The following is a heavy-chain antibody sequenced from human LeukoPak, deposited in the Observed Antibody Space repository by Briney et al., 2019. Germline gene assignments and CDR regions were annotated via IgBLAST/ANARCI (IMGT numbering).Heavy chain of an antibody. Sequence: PGRSLRLSCAASGFTFSSYGMHWVRQAPGKGLEWVAVIWYDGSNKYYADSVKGRFTISRDNSKNTLYLQMNSLRAEDTAVYYCARDGDIVVVSAAIGGIDYWGQGTLVTVSS. CDR3: ARDGDIVVVSAAIGGIDY. CDR2: IWYDGSNK. D-gene: IGHD2-2*01. V-gene: IGHV3-33*01. CDR1: GFTFSSYG. J-gene: IGHJ4*02.